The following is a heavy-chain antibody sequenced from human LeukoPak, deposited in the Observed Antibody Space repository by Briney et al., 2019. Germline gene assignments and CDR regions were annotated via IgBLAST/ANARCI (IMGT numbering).Heavy chain of an antibody. CDR2: IISILGIA. V-gene: IGHV1-69*02. CDR1: GGTFSSYT. CDR3: ARFFYYDASRPPF. J-gene: IGHJ4*02. D-gene: IGHD3-16*01. Sequence: SVKVSCKASGGTFSSYTISWVRQAPGQGLEWMGRIISILGIANDAQKFQGRVTITADKSASTAYMELSSLRSEDTAVYYCARFFYYDASRPPFWGQGTLVAVSS.